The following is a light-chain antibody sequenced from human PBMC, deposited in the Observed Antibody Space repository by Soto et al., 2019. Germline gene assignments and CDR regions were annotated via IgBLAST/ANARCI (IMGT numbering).Light chain of an antibody. V-gene: IGLV1-44*01. CDR2: SNN. CDR3: AAWDDSLNGPV. J-gene: IGLJ3*02. CDR1: SSNSGRKT. Sequence: QSVLTQPPSASGTPGQRVTISCSGSSSNSGRKTVNWYQQLPGTDPKLLIYSNNQRPSGVPDRFSGSKSGTSASLAISGLQSEDEADYYCAAWDDSLNGPVFGGGTKLTVL.